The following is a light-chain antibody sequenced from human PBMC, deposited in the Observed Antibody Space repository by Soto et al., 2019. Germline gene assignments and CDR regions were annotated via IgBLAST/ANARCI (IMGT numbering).Light chain of an antibody. Sequence: QSVLTQPASVSGSPGQSITISCTGTSSDVGAYNHVSWYQQHPGTAPKLIIYEVSNRPSGVSSRFSGSKSDNTASLTISGLQAEDEADYYCSAYTTTSTLYVFGTGTKVTVL. J-gene: IGLJ1*01. CDR2: EVS. CDR3: SAYTTTSTLYV. CDR1: SSDVGAYNH. V-gene: IGLV2-14*01.